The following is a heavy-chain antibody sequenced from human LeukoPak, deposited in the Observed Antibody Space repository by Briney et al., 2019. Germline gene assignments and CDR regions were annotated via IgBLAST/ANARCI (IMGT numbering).Heavy chain of an antibody. CDR2: IKQDGSEK. J-gene: IGHJ4*02. CDR1: GFTFSSYW. CDR3: IVGATTFDY. V-gene: IGHV3-7*01. D-gene: IGHD1-26*01. Sequence: GGSLILSCAASGFTFSSYWMSWVRQAPGKGLEWVANIKQDGSEKYYVDSVKGRFTISRDNAKNSLYLQMNSLRAEDTAVYYCIVGATTFDYWGQGTLVTVSS.